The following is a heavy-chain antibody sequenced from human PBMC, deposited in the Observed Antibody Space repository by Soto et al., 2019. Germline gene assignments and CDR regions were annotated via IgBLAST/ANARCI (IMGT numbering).Heavy chain of an antibody. V-gene: IGHV5-51*01. D-gene: IGHD3-3*01. J-gene: IGHJ6*03. Sequence: PGESLKISCKGSGYRFTTYWVGWVRQMPGKGLEWMGIIYPDDSKTRYSPSFQGQVTISADKSISTAYLQWSSLKASDTAVYYCARHWSTFDSWSVKPSYYYYYYMDVRGKGTPVTVSS. CDR1: GYRFTTYW. CDR2: IYPDDSKT. CDR3: ARHWSTFDSWSVKPSYYYYYYMDV.